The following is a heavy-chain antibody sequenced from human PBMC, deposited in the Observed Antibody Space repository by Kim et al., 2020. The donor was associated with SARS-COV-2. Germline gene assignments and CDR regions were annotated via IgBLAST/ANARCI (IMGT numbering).Heavy chain of an antibody. J-gene: IGHJ6*02. V-gene: IGHV3-21*01. CDR2: ISSSSSYI. Sequence: GGSLRLSCAASGFTFSSYSMNWVRQAPGKGLEWVSSISSSSSYIYYADSVKGRFTISRDNAKNSLYLQMNSLRAEDTAVYYCARDLGRTLYGMDVWGQGTTVTVSS. CDR1: GFTFSSYS. CDR3: ARDLGRTLYGMDV.